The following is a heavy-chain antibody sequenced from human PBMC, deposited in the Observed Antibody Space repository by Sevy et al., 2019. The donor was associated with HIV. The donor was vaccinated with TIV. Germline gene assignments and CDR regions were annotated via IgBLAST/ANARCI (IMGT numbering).Heavy chain of an antibody. CDR2: ISGSGITT. V-gene: IGHV3-23*01. D-gene: IGHD3-10*01. Sequence: GGSLRLSCAASGFSFSSYAMSWVRQAPGKGLEWVSGISGSGITTYYADSVMGRFTTSRDNSKNTMHLQMNSLRTEDTAVDARARVAGSGTYDSGDFDYGGQGTLVTVSS. CDR3: ARVAGSGTYDSGDFDY. J-gene: IGHJ4*02. CDR1: GFSFSSYA.